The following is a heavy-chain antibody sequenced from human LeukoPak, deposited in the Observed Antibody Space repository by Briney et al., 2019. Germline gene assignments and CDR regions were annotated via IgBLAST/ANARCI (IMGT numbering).Heavy chain of an antibody. CDR2: ISSSSTI. CDR3: ARPIRFLEWLFPVDV. CDR1: GFTLSSYS. D-gene: IGHD3-3*01. V-gene: IGHV3-48*01. J-gene: IGHJ6*04. Sequence: AGGSLRLSCAASGFTLSSYSMNWVRQAPGKGLEWVSYISSSSTIYYADSVKGRFTISRDNAKNSLYLQMNSLRAEDTAVYYCARPIRFLEWLFPVDVWGKGTTVTVSS.